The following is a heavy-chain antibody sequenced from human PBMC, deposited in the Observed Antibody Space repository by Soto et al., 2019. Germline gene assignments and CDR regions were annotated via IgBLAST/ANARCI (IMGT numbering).Heavy chain of an antibody. D-gene: IGHD2-2*01. CDR1: GGSISSYY. J-gene: IGHJ6*02. CDR2: IYYSGST. Sequence: RSLTCTVSGGSISSYYWSWIRQPPGKGLEWIGYIYYSGSTNYNPSLKSRVTISVDTSKNQFSLKLSSVTAADTAVYYCARDRLVVPAAISFYYYYGMDVWGQGTTVTVSS. CDR3: ARDRLVVPAAISFYYYYGMDV. V-gene: IGHV4-59*01.